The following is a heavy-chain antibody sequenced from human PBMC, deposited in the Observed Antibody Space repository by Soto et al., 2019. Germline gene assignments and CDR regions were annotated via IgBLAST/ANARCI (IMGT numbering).Heavy chain of an antibody. Sequence: PSETLSLTCAVYGGSFSGYYWSWIRQPPWKGLEWIGEINHSGSTNYNPSLKSRLTISVDTSKNQFSLKLSSVTAADTAVYYCARGHDGLDIVVVVAATPRNRYYMDVWGKGTTVTVSS. CDR1: GGSFSGYY. J-gene: IGHJ6*03. CDR2: INHSGST. D-gene: IGHD2-15*01. V-gene: IGHV4-34*01. CDR3: ARGHDGLDIVVVVAATPRNRYYMDV.